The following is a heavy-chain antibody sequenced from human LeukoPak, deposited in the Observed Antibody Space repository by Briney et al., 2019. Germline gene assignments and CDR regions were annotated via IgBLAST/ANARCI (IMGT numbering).Heavy chain of an antibody. CDR3: ARDRRGYGGNLDY. CDR1: GFTVSSND. Sequence: GGSLRLSCAASGFTVSSNDMSWVRQAPGKGLEWVSVIYSGGTTSYADSVKGRFTISRDNSKNTLYLQMNSLRAEDTAVYYCARDRRGYGGNLDYWGQGTLVTVSS. V-gene: IGHV3-66*01. J-gene: IGHJ4*02. CDR2: IYSGGTT. D-gene: IGHD4-23*01.